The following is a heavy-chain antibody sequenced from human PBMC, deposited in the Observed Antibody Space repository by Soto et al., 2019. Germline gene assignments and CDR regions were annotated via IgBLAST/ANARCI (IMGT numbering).Heavy chain of an antibody. CDR1: GGSFSGYY. J-gene: IGHJ4*02. V-gene: IGHV4-34*01. CDR2: INHSGST. D-gene: IGHD1-7*01. CDR3: ATRRTVTTGVDY. Sequence: PSESLSLTCAVYGGSFSGYYWSWIRQPPGKGLEWIGEINHSGSTNYNPSLKSRVTISVDTSKNQFSLKLSSVTAADMAVYYCATRRTVTTGVDYWGQGTLVTFSS.